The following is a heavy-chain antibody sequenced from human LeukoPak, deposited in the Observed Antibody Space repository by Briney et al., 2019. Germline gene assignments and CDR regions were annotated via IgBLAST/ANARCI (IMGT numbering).Heavy chain of an antibody. D-gene: IGHD3-9*01. CDR1: GFTFSSYS. Sequence: KPGGSLRLSGAASGFTFSSYSMNWVGQAPGKGLEWVSSIRTSSSYIYYADSVKGRFTISRDNTKNSLYLQMNSLRAEDTAVYYCARCLEGGDILTGSGYWGQGTLVTVSS. CDR2: IRTSSSYI. V-gene: IGHV3-21*01. J-gene: IGHJ4*02. CDR3: ARCLEGGDILTGSGY.